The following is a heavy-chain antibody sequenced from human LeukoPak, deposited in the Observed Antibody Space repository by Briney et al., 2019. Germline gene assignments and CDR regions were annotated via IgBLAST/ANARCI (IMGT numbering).Heavy chain of an antibody. Sequence: KPSETLSLTCTVSGGSISSYYWSWIRQSAGKGLEWIARIYTSGSTNYNPFLKSRVTMSVDTSKNQFSLKLSSVTAADTAVYYCARNGGSGTYYDGSFDYWGQGTLVTVSS. V-gene: IGHV4-4*07. D-gene: IGHD1-26*01. J-gene: IGHJ4*02. CDR2: IYTSGST. CDR1: GGSISSYY. CDR3: ARNGGSGTYYDGSFDY.